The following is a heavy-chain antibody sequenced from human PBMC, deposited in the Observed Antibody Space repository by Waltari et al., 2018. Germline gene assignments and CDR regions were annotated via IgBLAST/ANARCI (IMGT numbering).Heavy chain of an antibody. V-gene: IGHV3-11*01. J-gene: IGHJ4*02. CDR3: SRDPRLLDY. D-gene: IGHD4-17*01. CDR2: ISGSGSVI. Sequence: QVQLAESGGGLVKPGGSLRLSCAVPGFTFSDSYMPWFRQAPGKGLECVSYISGSGSVISYADSVKGRFTVSRDNAKNSLYLRMNSLRVEDTAVYYCSRDPRLLDYWGQGTLVTVSS. CDR1: GFTFSDSY.